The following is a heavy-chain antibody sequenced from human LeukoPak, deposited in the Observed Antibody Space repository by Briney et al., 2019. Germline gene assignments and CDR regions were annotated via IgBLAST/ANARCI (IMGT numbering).Heavy chain of an antibody. D-gene: IGHD6-19*01. J-gene: IGHJ3*02. V-gene: IGHV3-7*01. Sequence: GGSLRLSCAASGFTFSSYWMSWVRQAPGKGLEWVANIKQDGSEKYYVDSVKGRFTISRDNAKNSLYLQMNSLRAEDTAVYYCATLSIAVAGKENAFDIWGQGTIVTVSS. CDR3: ATLSIAVAGKENAFDI. CDR2: IKQDGSEK. CDR1: GFTFSSYW.